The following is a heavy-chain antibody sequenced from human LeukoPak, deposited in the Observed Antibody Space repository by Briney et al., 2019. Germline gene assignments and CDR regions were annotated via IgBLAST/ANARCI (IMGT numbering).Heavy chain of an antibody. V-gene: IGHV3-11*01. CDR1: GFSFSDYY. Sequence: GGSLRLSCAASGFSFSDYYMTWIRQAPGKGLEWLAFISGSATSTYYAPSVKGRFTISRDNAQNSLYLQMNSLRAEDTAVYYCTRDGLSLTNARFDPWGPGTLVTVSS. CDR3: TRDGLSLTNARFDP. D-gene: IGHD3-3*01. J-gene: IGHJ5*02. CDR2: ISGSATST.